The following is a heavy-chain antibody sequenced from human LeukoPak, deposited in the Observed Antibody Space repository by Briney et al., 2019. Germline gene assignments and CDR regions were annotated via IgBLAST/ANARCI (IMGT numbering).Heavy chain of an antibody. CDR3: ARGHYGLDV. Sequence: GGSLRLSCVASGFIFSSHWVTWVRQAPGKGLEWVAHINLDGSEKDSVGSLKGRFTISRDNAKNSLYLQLNSLTAEDTAIYYCARGHYGLDVWGQGTTVTVSS. V-gene: IGHV3-7*01. CDR1: GFIFSSHW. CDR2: INLDGSEK. J-gene: IGHJ6*02.